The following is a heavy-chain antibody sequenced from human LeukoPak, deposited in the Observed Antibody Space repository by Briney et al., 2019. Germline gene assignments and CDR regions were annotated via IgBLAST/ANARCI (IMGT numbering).Heavy chain of an antibody. CDR2: INPNSGGT. D-gene: IGHD6-6*01. V-gene: IGHV1-2*06. CDR1: GYTFTGYY. CDR3: AKGFWSIAARRDNWFDP. Sequence: ASVKVSCKASGYTFTGYYMHWLRQAPGQGLEWMGRINPNSGGTNYAQKFQGRVTMTRDTSISTAYMELSSLRSEDTAVYYCAKGFWSIAARRDNWFDPWGQGTLVTVSS. J-gene: IGHJ5*02.